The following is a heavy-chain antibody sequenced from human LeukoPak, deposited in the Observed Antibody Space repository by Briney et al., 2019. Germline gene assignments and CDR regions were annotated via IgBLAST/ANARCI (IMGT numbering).Heavy chain of an antibody. J-gene: IGHJ4*02. CDR3: ARVTAYSSENYFDY. CDR1: GYSISSGYY. D-gene: IGHD6-25*01. Sequence: PSETLSLICAVSGYSISSGYYCGWIRQPPGKGLEWIGSIYHSGSTYYIPSLKSRVTISVDTSKNQFSLKLSSVTAADTAVYYCARVTAYSSENYFDYWGQGTLVTVSS. CDR2: IYHSGST. V-gene: IGHV4-38-2*01.